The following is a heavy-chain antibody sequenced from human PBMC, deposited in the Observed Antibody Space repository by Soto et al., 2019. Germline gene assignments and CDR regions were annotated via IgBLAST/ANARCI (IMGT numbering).Heavy chain of an antibody. V-gene: IGHV3-21*06. CDR1: GFTFTRYS. J-gene: IGHJ4*02. CDR2: ISSTTNYI. CDR3: ARESEDLTSNFDY. Sequence: LRLSCAASGFTFTRYSMNWVCQAPGKGLEWVSSISSTTNYIYYGDSMKGRFTISRDNAKNSLYLEMNSLRAEDTAVYYCARESEDLTSNFDYWGQGTLVTVSS.